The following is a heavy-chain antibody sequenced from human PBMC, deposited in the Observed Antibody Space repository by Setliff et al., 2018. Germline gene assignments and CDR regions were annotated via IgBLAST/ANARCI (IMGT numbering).Heavy chain of an antibody. CDR1: GGSISSSSHY. CDR3: ARVDFTMLQGVLGH. V-gene: IGHV4-39*07. D-gene: IGHD3-10*01. J-gene: IGHJ1*01. Sequence: SETLSLTCTVSGGSISSSSHYWGWIRQPPGKGLEWIGSVYYSGYTYYSPSLESRVAISVDTSKNQSSLKVNSVTAADTAVYYCARVDFTMLQGVLGHWGQGTLVTVSS. CDR2: VYYSGYT.